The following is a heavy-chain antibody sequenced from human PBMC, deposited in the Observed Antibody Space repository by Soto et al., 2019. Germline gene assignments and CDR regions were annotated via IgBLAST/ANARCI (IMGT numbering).Heavy chain of an antibody. Sequence: ASVKVSCKASGGTFSRYALSWVRQAPGQGPEWMGGIVPMFGTANYAQKFQGRVTITADESTSTAYMQLSSLRSEDTAVYYCARGVYYDSRGYYLFFWGQGTLVTVPS. CDR2: IVPMFGTA. D-gene: IGHD3-22*01. CDR3: ARGVYYDSRGYYLFF. CDR1: GGTFSRYA. J-gene: IGHJ4*02. V-gene: IGHV1-69*13.